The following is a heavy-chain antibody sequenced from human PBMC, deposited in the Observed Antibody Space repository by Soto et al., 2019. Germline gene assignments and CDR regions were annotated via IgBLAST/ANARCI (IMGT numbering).Heavy chain of an antibody. V-gene: IGHV4-31*01. CDR2: IYYSGST. CDR3: AREKLGYCSGGSFYSPYWFDP. D-gene: IGHD2-15*01. Sequence: QVQLQESGPGLVKPSQTLSLTCTVSGGSISSGGYYWSWIRQHPGKGLEWIGYIYYSGSTYYNPSLKSLVIISVDTSNNQFSVKLRYVTAAVTAVYYCAREKLGYCSGGSFYSPYWFDPWGQGTLVTVSS. CDR1: GGSISSGGYY. J-gene: IGHJ5*02.